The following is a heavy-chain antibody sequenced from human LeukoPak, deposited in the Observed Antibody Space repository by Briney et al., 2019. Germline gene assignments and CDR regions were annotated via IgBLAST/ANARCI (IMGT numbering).Heavy chain of an antibody. CDR1: GGSFSGYY. Sequence: SETLSLTCAVYGGSFSGYYWSWIRQPPGKGLEWIGEINHSGSTNYNPSLKSRVTISVDTSKNQFSLKLSSVTAADTAVYYCARGRITMVRGVLDYWGQGTLITVSS. CDR3: ARGRITMVRGVLDY. CDR2: INHSGST. J-gene: IGHJ4*02. D-gene: IGHD3-10*01. V-gene: IGHV4-34*01.